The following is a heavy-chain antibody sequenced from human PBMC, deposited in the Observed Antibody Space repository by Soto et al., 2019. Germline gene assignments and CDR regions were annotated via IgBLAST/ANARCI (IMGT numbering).Heavy chain of an antibody. D-gene: IGHD3-16*02. V-gene: IGHV4-59*01. CDR2: IYYSGST. CDR1: GGSISSYY. CDR3: ARETYYDYVWGSYRTFDY. Sequence: SETLSLTCTVSGGSISSYYLSWIRQPPGKGLEWIGYIYYSGSTNYNPSLKSRVTISVDTSKNQFSLKLSSVTAADTAVYYCARETYYDYVWGSYRTFDYWGQGTLVTVSS. J-gene: IGHJ4*02.